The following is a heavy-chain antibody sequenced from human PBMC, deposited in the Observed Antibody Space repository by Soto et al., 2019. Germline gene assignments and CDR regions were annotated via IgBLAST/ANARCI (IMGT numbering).Heavy chain of an antibody. CDR2: IDPSDSYT. CDR1: GYSFTSYW. Sequence: GESLKISCKGSGYSFTSYWISWVRRMPGKGLEWMGRIDPSDSYTNYSPSFQGHVTISADKSISTAYLQWSSLKASDTAMYYCAGISVEMATINYYYGMDVWGQGTTVTVSS. J-gene: IGHJ6*02. CDR3: AGISVEMATINYYYGMDV. V-gene: IGHV5-10-1*01. D-gene: IGHD5-12*01.